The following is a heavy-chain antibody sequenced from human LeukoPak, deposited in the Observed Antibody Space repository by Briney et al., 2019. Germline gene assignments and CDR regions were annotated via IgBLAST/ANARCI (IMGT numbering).Heavy chain of an antibody. Sequence: ASVKVSCKASGYTFTCYDINWVRQATGQGLEWMGWMNPNSGNTGYAQKFQGRVTMTRNTSISTAYMELSSLRSEDTAVYYCARGFWIPYYYYYMDVWGKGTTVTISS. J-gene: IGHJ6*03. V-gene: IGHV1-8*01. CDR3: ARGFWIPYYYYYMDV. CDR1: GYTFTCYD. CDR2: MNPNSGNT. D-gene: IGHD1-1*01.